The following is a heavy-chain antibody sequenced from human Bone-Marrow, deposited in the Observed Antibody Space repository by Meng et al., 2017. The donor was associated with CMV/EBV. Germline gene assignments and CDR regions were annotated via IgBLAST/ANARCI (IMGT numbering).Heavy chain of an antibody. V-gene: IGHV4-34*01. J-gene: IGHJ6*02. CDR2: INHSGST. CDR1: GGSFSGYY. D-gene: IGHD6-6*01. CDR3: ARTAARRIYYYYYGMDV. Sequence: SETLSLTCAVYGGSFSGYYWSWIRQPPGKGLEWIGEINHSGSTNYNPSLKSRVTISVDTSKNQFSLKLSSVTAADTAVYYCARTAARRIYYYYYGMDVWGQRTTVTVSS.